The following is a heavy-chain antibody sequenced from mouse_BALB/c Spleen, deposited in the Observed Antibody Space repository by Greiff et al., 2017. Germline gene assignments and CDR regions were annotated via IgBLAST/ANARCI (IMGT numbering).Heavy chain of an antibody. CDR1: SYTFTDYA. V-gene: IGHV1-67*01. CDR2: ISTYYGNT. D-gene: IGHD2-3*01. Sequence: VQLQQSGPELVRPGVSVKISCKGSSYTFTDYAMHWVKQSHAKSLEWIGVISTYYGNTNYNQKFKGKATMTVDKSSSTAYMELARLTSEDSAVYYCARGGMINYYAMDYWGQGTSVTVSS. CDR3: ARGGMINYYAMDY. J-gene: IGHJ4*01.